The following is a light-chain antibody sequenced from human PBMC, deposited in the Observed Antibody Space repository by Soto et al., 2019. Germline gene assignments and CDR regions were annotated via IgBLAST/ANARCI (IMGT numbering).Light chain of an antibody. Sequence: QSALTQPRSVSWSPGQSVTISCTGTSSDVGGYNYVSWYQQHPGKAPKLMIYDVSKRPSGVPDRFSGSKSGNTASLTISGLQAEDEADYYCCSYAGSYTPHVVFGGGTKLTVL. CDR2: DVS. J-gene: IGLJ2*01. CDR1: SSDVGGYNY. V-gene: IGLV2-11*01. CDR3: CSYAGSYTPHVV.